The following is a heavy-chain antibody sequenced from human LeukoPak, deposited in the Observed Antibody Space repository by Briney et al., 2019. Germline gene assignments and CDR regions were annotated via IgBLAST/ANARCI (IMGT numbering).Heavy chain of an antibody. V-gene: IGHV3-9*01. CDR3: AKDRNYDILTGYFDY. Sequence: GRSLRLSCAASGFTFDDYAMHWVRQAPGKGLEWVSGISWNSGSIGYADSVKGRFTISRDNAKNSLYLQMNSPRAEDTALYYCAKDRNYDILTGYFDYWGQGTLVTVSS. CDR2: ISWNSGSI. D-gene: IGHD3-9*01. CDR1: GFTFDDYA. J-gene: IGHJ4*02.